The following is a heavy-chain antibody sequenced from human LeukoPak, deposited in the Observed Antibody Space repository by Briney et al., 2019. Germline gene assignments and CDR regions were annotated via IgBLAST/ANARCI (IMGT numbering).Heavy chain of an antibody. CDR2: ISGRGDRT. J-gene: IGHJ4*02. CDR1: GVSFNNYA. D-gene: IGHD6-25*01. Sequence: GGSLRLSCTVSGVSFNNYAMSWVRLGPGKGLEWVSAISGRGDRTSYADSVKGRFTISRDNSKNTLFLQMNTLRAEDTAIYYCAKDYYSSVSPYYFDSWGQGTLVTASS. CDR3: AKDYYSSVSPYYFDS. V-gene: IGHV3-23*01.